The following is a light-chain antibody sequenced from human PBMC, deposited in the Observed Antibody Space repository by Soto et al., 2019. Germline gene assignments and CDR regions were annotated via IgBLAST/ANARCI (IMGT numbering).Light chain of an antibody. CDR1: QSVSSNY. CDR2: DAS. J-gene: IGKJ5*01. Sequence: EIVLTQSPGTLSLSPGERATLSCRASQSVSSNYLAWYQQKSGQPPRLLIYDASNRATGIQDRFSGSGSGTDFTLTISRLEPEDFAVYYCTQYGNSPFNFGQGTRLEIK. CDR3: TQYGNSPFN. V-gene: IGKV3-20*01.